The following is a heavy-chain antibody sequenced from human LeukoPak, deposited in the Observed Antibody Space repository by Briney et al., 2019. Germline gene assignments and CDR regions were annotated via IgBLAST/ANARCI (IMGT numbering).Heavy chain of an antibody. CDR2: IIPIFGTA. CDR3: ARVAFIAAGTLGAFDI. Sequence: GASVKVSCKASGGTFSSYAISWVRQAPGQGLEWMGGIIPIFGTANYAQKFQGRVTITADKSTSTAYMELSSLRSEDTAVYYCARVAFIAAGTLGAFDIWGQGTMVTVSS. J-gene: IGHJ3*02. V-gene: IGHV1-69*06. D-gene: IGHD6-13*01. CDR1: GGTFSSYA.